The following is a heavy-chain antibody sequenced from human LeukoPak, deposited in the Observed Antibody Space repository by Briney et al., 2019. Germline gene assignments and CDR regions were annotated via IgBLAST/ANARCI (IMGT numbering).Heavy chain of an antibody. D-gene: IGHD7-27*01. CDR2: TSYSGST. Sequence: PSETLSLTCTVSGGSISPYYWSWLRQPPGKGLEWIGYTSYSGSTNYNPSLKTLKSRVAFLVDTSKNQFSLTLTSVTAADTAVYYCARLQGRGDNYLDFWGQGALVTVSS. J-gene: IGHJ4*02. CDR1: GGSISPYY. CDR3: ARLQGRGDNYLDF. V-gene: IGHV4-59*08.